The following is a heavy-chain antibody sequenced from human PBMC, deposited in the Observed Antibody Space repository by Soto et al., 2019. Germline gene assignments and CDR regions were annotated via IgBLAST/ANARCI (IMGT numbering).Heavy chain of an antibody. D-gene: IGHD6-19*01. CDR2: ISYDGSNK. CDR3: AKGPILRLVLDY. V-gene: IGHV3-30*18. CDR1: GFTFSSYG. J-gene: IGHJ4*02. Sequence: GGSLRLSCAASGFTFSSYGMHWVRQAPGKGLEWVAVISYDGSNKYYADSVKGRFTISRDNSKNTLYLQMNSLRAEDTAVYYCAKGPILRLVLDYWGQGTLVTVSS.